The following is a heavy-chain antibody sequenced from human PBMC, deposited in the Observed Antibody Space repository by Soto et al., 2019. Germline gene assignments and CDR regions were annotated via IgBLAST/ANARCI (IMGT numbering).Heavy chain of an antibody. CDR1: GFTFSSYS. CDR2: IGTRSDI. J-gene: IGHJ6*02. Sequence: GGSLRLSCAASGFTFSSYSMHWVRQAPGKGLEWVSSIGTRSDIYYADSVKGRFTISRDNAKNSLSLQMNSMTAEDTAVYYCAREETAWPLAYGLDVWGQGTTVTVS. V-gene: IGHV3-21*01. D-gene: IGHD2-21*02. CDR3: AREETAWPLAYGLDV.